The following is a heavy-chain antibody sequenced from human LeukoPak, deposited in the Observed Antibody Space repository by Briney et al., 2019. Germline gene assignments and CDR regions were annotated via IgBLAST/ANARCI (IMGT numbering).Heavy chain of an antibody. Sequence: SETLSLTCAVYGGSFSGYYWSWIRQPPGKGLEWIGEINHSGSTNYNPSLKSRVTISVDTSKNQFSLKLSSVTAADTAVYYCARAYYYDSSGYYRGHYYYYGMDVWGQGTTVTVSS. CDR2: INHSGST. J-gene: IGHJ6*02. D-gene: IGHD3-22*01. V-gene: IGHV4-34*01. CDR1: GGSFSGYY. CDR3: ARAYYYDSSGYYRGHYYYYGMDV.